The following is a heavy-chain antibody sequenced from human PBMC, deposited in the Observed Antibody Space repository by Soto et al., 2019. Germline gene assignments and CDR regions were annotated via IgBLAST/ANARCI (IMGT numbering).Heavy chain of an antibody. V-gene: IGHV1-2*02. D-gene: IGHD6-19*01. CDR3: ASVGRSGWYTPFNY. CDR1: GYTFTYYY. Sequence: GASVKVSCTASGYTFTYYYMHWVRQAPEQGLEWMGWINPNSGGTHYAQQFQGRLTMPGDPSISTAYMELSSLRSDDTVVYYCASVGRSGWYTPFNYWRPGFPVTVTS. CDR2: INPNSGGT. J-gene: IGHJ4*02.